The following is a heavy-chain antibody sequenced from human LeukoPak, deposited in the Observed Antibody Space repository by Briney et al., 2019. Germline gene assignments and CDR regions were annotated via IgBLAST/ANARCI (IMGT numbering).Heavy chain of an antibody. CDR3: ARAFLWFGELFSLENWFDP. CDR2: MNPNSGNT. Sequence: ASVKVSCKASGYTFTSYDINWVRQATGQGLDWMGWMNPNSGNTGYAQKFQGRVTMTRNTSISTAYMELSSLRSEDTAVYYCARAFLWFGELFSLENWFDPWGQGTLVTVSS. J-gene: IGHJ5*02. D-gene: IGHD3-10*01. CDR1: GYTFTSYD. V-gene: IGHV1-8*01.